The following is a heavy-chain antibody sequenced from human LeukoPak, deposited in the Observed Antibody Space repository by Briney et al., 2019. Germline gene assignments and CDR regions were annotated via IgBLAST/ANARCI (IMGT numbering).Heavy chain of an antibody. CDR3: AKEGYTSGYCGVFNI. D-gene: IGHD3-22*01. J-gene: IGHJ3*02. CDR1: GFTFSNSV. CDR2: ISHDGGGK. Sequence: GGSLRLSCAASGFTFSNSVMHWVRQASGKGLEWVAAISHDGGGKFYLDSVKGRFTISRDNFMNTLSLQVNSLRPEDTAVYYCAKEGYTSGYCGVFNIWGQGTTVTVSS. V-gene: IGHV3-30*04.